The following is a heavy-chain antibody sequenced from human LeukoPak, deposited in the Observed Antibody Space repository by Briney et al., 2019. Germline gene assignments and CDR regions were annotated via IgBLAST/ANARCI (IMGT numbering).Heavy chain of an antibody. CDR1: GDSITNTNYY. Sequence: ASETLSLARTVSGDSITNTNYYWAWIRQSPGEGLEWIGSVYHSGITYYTPSLKSRVSISVDTSKSQFSLKVTSVTASDTAVYFCAREWQYQFDYWGQGSLVTVSS. CDR2: VYHSGIT. D-gene: IGHD2/OR15-2a*01. V-gene: IGHV4-39*07. CDR3: AREWQYQFDY. J-gene: IGHJ4*02.